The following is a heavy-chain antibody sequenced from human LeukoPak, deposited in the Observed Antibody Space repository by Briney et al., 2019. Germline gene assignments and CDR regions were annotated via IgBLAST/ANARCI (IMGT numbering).Heavy chain of an antibody. CDR3: ARERSSGYTDY. Sequence: GGSLRLSCAASGFTFSSYAMSWVRQAPGKGLEWVSAISGSGGSTYYADSVKGRFTISRDNAKNSLYLQMNSLRAEDTAVYYCARERSSGYTDYWGQGTLVTVSS. CDR1: GFTFSSYA. CDR2: ISGSGGST. V-gene: IGHV3-23*01. J-gene: IGHJ4*02. D-gene: IGHD3-22*01.